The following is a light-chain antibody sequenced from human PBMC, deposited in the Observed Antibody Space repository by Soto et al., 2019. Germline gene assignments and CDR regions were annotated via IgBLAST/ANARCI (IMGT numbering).Light chain of an antibody. CDR3: QQYNNFWT. CDR1: QSVSSN. CDR2: GAS. Sequence: EIVMTQSPATLSVSPGETATLSCWASQSVSSNLAWYQQKPGQAPRLLIYGASTRATDIPARFSGSESGTEFTLTISSLQSEDFAVYYCQQYNNFWTFGQGTKVEIK. J-gene: IGKJ1*01. V-gene: IGKV3-15*01.